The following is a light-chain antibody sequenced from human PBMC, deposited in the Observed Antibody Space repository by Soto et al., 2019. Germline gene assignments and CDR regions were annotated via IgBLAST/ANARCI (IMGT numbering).Light chain of an antibody. J-gene: IGKJ2*01. CDR1: HVVSYY. V-gene: IGKV1-8*01. Sequence: AVQMTQSPSSLSASIGDTVTITCRASHVVSYYLAWYQQKPGNPPKALIYAASFLQSGVPSRFSGSGSGTDFSLTISFLQSEDFATYYCQHYYSYPYTFGQGTTLE. CDR2: AAS. CDR3: QHYYSYPYT.